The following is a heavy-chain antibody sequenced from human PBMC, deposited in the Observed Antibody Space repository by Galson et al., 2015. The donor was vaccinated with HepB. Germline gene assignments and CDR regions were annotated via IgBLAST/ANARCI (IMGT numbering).Heavy chain of an antibody. CDR1: GGTFSSYA. V-gene: IGHV1-69*13. J-gene: IGHJ5*02. Sequence: SVKVSCKASGGTFSSYAISWVRQAPGQGLEWIGGIIPIFGTANYAQKFQGRVTITADESTSTAYMELSSLRSEDTAVYYCARVVVVPAFNWFDPWGQGTLVTVSS. CDR3: ARVVVVPAFNWFDP. CDR2: IIPIFGTA. D-gene: IGHD2-2*01.